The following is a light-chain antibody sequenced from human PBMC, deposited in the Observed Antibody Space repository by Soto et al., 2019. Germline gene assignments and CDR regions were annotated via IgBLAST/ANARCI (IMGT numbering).Light chain of an antibody. CDR1: SSNIGAGYD. CDR3: QSYDSSLIGYV. J-gene: IGLJ1*01. Sequence: QSVLTQPPSVSGAPGQRVTISCTGSSSNIGAGYDVHWYQQLPGTAPKLLIYDNSNRPSGVPDRFSGSKSGTSASLAITGLQAEYEADYYCQSYDSSLIGYVFGTGTKLTVL. CDR2: DNS. V-gene: IGLV1-40*01.